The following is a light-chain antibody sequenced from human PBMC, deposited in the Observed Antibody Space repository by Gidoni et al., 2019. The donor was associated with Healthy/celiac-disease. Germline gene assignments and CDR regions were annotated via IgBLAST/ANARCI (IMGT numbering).Light chain of an antibody. CDR3: QQYGSSPPVT. V-gene: IGKV3D-20*01. Sequence: IVLTQSSATLSLSPREIATLSCGASQSVSSSYLAWYQQKPGLAPRLLIYDASSRAIGIPDRFSGSGSGTDFTLTISRLEPEDFAVYYCQQYGSSPPVTFGGGTKVEIK. CDR2: DAS. J-gene: IGKJ4*01. CDR1: QSVSSSY.